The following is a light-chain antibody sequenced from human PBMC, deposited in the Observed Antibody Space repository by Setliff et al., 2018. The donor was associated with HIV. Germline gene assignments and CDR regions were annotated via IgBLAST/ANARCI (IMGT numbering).Light chain of an antibody. J-gene: IGLJ2*01. CDR2: DNN. V-gene: IGLV1-51*01. CDR3: GTWDSSLNAGV. CDR1: TSNIGNNY. Sequence: QSALTQPPSVSAAPGQKVTISCFGSTSNIGNNYVSWYQQIPGSAPRLLIYDNNRRPSGIPGRFSGSRAGTSATLDITGLQTGDGADYYCGTWDSSLNAGVFGGGTKVTVL.